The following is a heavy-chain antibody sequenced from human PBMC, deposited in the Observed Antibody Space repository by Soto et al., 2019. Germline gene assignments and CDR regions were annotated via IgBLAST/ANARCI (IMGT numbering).Heavy chain of an antibody. J-gene: IGHJ4*02. Sequence: ASVKVSCKPSGYTFTNYYMHWVRQAAARALEWMGIINPSGGSTSYAQKFQGRVTMTRDTSTSTVYMELSSLRSEDTAVYYWARSVPAGKMINFDYWGQGTMVTVSS. CDR1: GYTFTNYY. V-gene: IGHV1-46*03. CDR3: ARSVPAGKMINFDY. D-gene: IGHD2-2*01. CDR2: INPSGGST.